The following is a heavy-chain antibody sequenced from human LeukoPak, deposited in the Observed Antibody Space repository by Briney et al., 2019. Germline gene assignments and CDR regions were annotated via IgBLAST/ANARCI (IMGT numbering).Heavy chain of an antibody. D-gene: IGHD3-10*01. Sequence: ASVKVSCKASGYTFTSYAMHWVRQAPGQRLEWMGWVNAGNGNTKYSQKFQGRVTITRDTSASTAYMELSSLRSEDTAVYYCARDSRGNFDYWAREPWSPSPQ. V-gene: IGHV1-3*01. CDR1: GYTFTSYA. CDR2: VNAGNGNT. CDR3: ARDSRGNFDY. J-gene: IGHJ4*02.